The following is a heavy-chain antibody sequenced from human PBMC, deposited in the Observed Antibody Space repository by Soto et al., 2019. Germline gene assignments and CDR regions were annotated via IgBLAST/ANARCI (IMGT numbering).Heavy chain of an antibody. CDR2: NYNSGRY. V-gene: IGHV4-59*01. D-gene: IGHD1-1*01. Sequence: SETLSLTCTVSGGFIWGWIRQSPDKGLEWIGYNYNSGRYNYNPSLESRLTISIDTSKNQFSLRLASVTAADTAVYYCARTLPNRQLFDSWSQGTLVTASS. J-gene: IGHJ4*02. CDR1: GGFI. CDR3: ARTLPNRQLFDS.